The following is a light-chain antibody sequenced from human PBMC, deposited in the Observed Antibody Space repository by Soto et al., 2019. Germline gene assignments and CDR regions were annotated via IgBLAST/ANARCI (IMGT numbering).Light chain of an antibody. V-gene: IGLV2-23*02. J-gene: IGLJ2*01. CDR3: CSYAGSNTYVV. CDR2: EVS. CDR1: SSDVGSYNL. Sequence: QSALTQPASVSGSPGQSITISCTGTSSDVGSYNLVSWYQQHPGKAPKLMIYEVSKRPSGVSNRFAGSKSGNTASLTSSGLQAEDEADYHCCSYAGSNTYVVFGGGTKLTVL.